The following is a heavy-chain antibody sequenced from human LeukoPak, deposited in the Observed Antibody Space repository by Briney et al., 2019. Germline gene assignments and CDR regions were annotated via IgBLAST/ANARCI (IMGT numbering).Heavy chain of an antibody. CDR2: IWYDGSNK. J-gene: IGHJ6*02. CDR1: GFTFSSYG. V-gene: IGHV3-33*01. Sequence: GGSLRLSCAASGFTFSSYGMHWVRQAPGKGLEWVAVIWYDGSNKYYADSVKGRFTISRDNSKNTLYLQMNSLRAEDTAVYYCARAPEYYYYYGMDVWGQGTTVTVSS. CDR3: ARAPEYYYYYGMDV.